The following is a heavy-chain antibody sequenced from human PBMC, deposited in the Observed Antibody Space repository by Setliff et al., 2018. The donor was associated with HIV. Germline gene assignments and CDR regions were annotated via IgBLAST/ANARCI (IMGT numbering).Heavy chain of an antibody. Sequence: GGSLRLSCSASGFSFSKYAMHWVRQAPGEGLEWVAVIWHDGSNENYADSVKGRFTISRDNSKNTLYLQMSSLRVDDTAVYYCVKEACSNTWNYYYYIDVWGKGTTVTVSS. CDR1: GFSFSKYA. CDR3: VKEACSNTWNYYYYIDV. D-gene: IGHD6-13*01. J-gene: IGHJ6*03. V-gene: IGHV3-30*02. CDR2: IWHDGSNE.